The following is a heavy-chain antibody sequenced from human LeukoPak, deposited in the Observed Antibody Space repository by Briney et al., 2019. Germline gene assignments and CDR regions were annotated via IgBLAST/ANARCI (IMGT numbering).Heavy chain of an antibody. CDR1: GFTFSGSA. J-gene: IGHJ6*02. Sequence: GGSLRLSCAASGFTFSGSAMHWVRQASGKGLEWVGRIRSRANSYVTTYAAAVTGRFIISRDDSSDTAYLQMNSLTTEDTAVYYCTRHSDAYCSRANCYVDNFYGLDVWGQGTRVTVSS. D-gene: IGHD2-2*01. CDR3: TRHSDAYCSRANCYVDNFYGLDV. V-gene: IGHV3-73*01. CDR2: IRSRANSYVT.